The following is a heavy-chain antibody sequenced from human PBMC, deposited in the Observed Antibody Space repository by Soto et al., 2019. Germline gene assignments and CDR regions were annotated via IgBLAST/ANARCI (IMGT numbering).Heavy chain of an antibody. CDR1: GGSISSFY. J-gene: IGHJ4*02. V-gene: IGHV4-59*08. Sequence: QVQLQESGPGLVTPSETLYLTCTVSGGSISSFYWSWIRQPPGNGLEWIGYIYYSGSTNYNPSLKSRVPISVDTSKNQFSLKLSSVTDAYTAVYYCARHHDSWGQGTLVTVSS. CDR2: IYYSGST. CDR3: ARHHDS.